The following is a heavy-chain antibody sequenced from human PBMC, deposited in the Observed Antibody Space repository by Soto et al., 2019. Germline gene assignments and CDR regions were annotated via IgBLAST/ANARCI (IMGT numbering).Heavy chain of an antibody. CDR1: GGSISSSSYY. D-gene: IGHD2-2*01. CDR2: IYYSGST. V-gene: IGHV4-39*01. CDR3: ARHPGGSSTSRRKGWFDP. J-gene: IGHJ5*02. Sequence: SETLSLTCTVSGGSISSSSYYWGWIRQPPGKGLEWIGSIYYSGSTYYNPSLKSRVTISVDTSKNQFSLKLSSVTAADTAVYYCARHPGGSSTSRRKGWFDPWGQGTLVTVSS.